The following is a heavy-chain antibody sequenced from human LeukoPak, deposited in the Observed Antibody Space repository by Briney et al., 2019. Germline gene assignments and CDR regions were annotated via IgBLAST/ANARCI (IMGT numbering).Heavy chain of an antibody. Sequence: SSTLSLTCTVSGGSISSYYWSWLRPPPGKVLEWIGYIYTSGSTNYNPSLKSRVTISVDTSKNQFSLKLSSVTAADTAVYYCARRQGYYDFWSGYYTWWFDPWGQGTLVTVSS. CDR2: IYTSGST. V-gene: IGHV4-4*09. CDR3: ARRQGYYDFWSGYYTWWFDP. D-gene: IGHD3-3*01. J-gene: IGHJ5*02. CDR1: GGSISSYY.